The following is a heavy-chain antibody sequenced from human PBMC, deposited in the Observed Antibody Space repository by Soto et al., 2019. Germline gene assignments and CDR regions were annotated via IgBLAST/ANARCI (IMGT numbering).Heavy chain of an antibody. D-gene: IGHD2-2*01. V-gene: IGHV1-18*01. CDR2: ISAYNGNT. CDR3: ARERPGYCSSTSCYVYYYYGMDV. CDR1: GYTFTSYG. Sequence: ASVKVSCKASGYTFTSYGISWVRQAPGQGLEWMGWISAYNGNTNYAQKLQGRVTMTTDTSTSTAYMELRSLRSDDTAVYYCARERPGYCSSTSCYVYYYYGMDVWDQGTTVTVSS. J-gene: IGHJ6*02.